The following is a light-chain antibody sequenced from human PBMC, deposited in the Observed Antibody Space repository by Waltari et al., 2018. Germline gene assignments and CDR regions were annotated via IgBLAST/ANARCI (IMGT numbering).Light chain of an antibody. V-gene: IGKV3-11*01. CDR3: QQCNNSPPT. Sequence: EIVLTHSPATLSLSPGERATLSCRASQSVSSKLVWYQQKRGQAPRLLIYDASNRATGIPARFSGSGSGTDFTLTISSLEPEDFAVYYCQQCNNSPPTFGQGTKVEIK. CDR1: QSVSSK. J-gene: IGKJ1*01. CDR2: DAS.